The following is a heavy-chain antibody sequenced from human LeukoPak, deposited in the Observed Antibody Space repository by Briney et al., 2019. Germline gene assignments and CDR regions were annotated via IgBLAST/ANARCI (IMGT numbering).Heavy chain of an antibody. CDR1: GGSISSYY. CDR2: IYYSGSA. V-gene: IGHV4-59*01. Sequence: SETLSLTCTVSGGSISSYYWSWIRQPPGKGLEWIGYIYYSGSANYNPSPRSRITISIDTSKNQISLRLRSVTAADTAVYYCARDRHGMDVWGQGTTVTVSS. CDR3: ARDRHGMDV. J-gene: IGHJ6*02.